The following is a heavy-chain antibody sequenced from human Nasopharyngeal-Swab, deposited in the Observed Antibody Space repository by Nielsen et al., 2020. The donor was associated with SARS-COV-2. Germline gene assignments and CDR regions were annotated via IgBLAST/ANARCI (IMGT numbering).Heavy chain of an antibody. CDR2: IYYSGST. V-gene: IGHV4-39*07. Sequence: SETLSLTCTVSGGSISGYYWGWIRQPPGKGLEWIGSIYYSGSTYYNPSLKSRVTISVDTSKNQFSLKLSSVTAADTAVYYCARISGWSGYYLYYYYYMDVWGKGTTVTVSS. CDR1: GGSISGYY. D-gene: IGHD3-3*01. J-gene: IGHJ6*03. CDR3: ARISGWSGYYLYYYYYMDV.